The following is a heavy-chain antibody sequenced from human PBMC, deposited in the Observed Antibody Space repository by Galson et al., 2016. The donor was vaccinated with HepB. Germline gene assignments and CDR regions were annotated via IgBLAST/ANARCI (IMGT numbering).Heavy chain of an antibody. CDR3: AREGLGGFDH. CDR2: IAYDGNEI. J-gene: IGHJ4*02. V-gene: IGHV3-30*03. Sequence: SLRLSCAASGFTFSDFGMHWVRQAPGKGLEWVAVIAYDGNEIHYADSVRGRFTISRDNSKNTLSLQMNSLSAEDTALYYCAREGLGGFDHWGQGTLVIVSS. CDR1: GFTFSDFG. D-gene: IGHD3-16*01.